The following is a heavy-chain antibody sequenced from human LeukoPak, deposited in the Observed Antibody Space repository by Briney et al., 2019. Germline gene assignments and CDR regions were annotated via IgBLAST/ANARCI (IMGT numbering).Heavy chain of an antibody. CDR2: IYYTGST. CDR3: ARDSRRELVHGFDI. J-gene: IGHJ3*02. Sequence: SETLPLTCTVSGGSISSYYWSWIRQPPGKGLEWIGYIYYTGSTNYNPSLKSRIIISVDTSKSQFSLKLTSVTAADTAVYYCARDSRRELVHGFDIWGQGTMVTVSA. V-gene: IGHV4-59*01. CDR1: GGSISSYY. D-gene: IGHD3-10*01.